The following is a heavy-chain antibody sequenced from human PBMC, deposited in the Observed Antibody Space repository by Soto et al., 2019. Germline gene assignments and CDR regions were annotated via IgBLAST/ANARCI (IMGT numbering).Heavy chain of an antibody. CDR3: VIPTPLRGAMITNLNFDL. D-gene: IGHD3-10*01. Sequence: PFEVTCKVSGLTLTDLSSHWVRQAPGKGLECMGGVDPEGGEAIYAQKWYGRVTVTEDTVTDTAYMELSGLNSDDTAVDYCVIPTPLRGAMITNLNFDLWGQGTPVTVSS. V-gene: IGHV1-24*01. CDR1: GLTLTDLS. J-gene: IGHJ4*02. CDR2: VDPEGGEA.